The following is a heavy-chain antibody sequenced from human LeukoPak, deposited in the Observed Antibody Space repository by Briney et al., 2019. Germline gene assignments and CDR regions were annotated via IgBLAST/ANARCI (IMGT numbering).Heavy chain of an antibody. J-gene: IGHJ4*02. CDR3: ARDGSGFGESGFDY. D-gene: IGHD3-10*01. V-gene: IGHV1-2*02. Sequence: ASVKVSCKASGYTFTGYYMHWVRQAPGQGLEWMGWINPNSGGTNYAQKFQGRVTMTRDTSISTVYMELSSLRSEDTAVYYCARDGSGFGESGFDYWGQGTLVTVSS. CDR2: INPNSGGT. CDR1: GYTFTGYY.